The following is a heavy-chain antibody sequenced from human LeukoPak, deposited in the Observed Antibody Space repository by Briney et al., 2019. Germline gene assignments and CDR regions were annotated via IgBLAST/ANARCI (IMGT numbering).Heavy chain of an antibody. CDR1: GYSVSSGYY. V-gene: IGHV4-38-2*02. CDR2: IYHSGST. CDR3: ARVDQLLYYYFDY. D-gene: IGHD2-2*02. J-gene: IGHJ4*02. Sequence: ETLSLTCTVSGYSVSSGYYWGWIRQPPGKALEWIGSIYHSGSTYYNPSLKSRVTISVDTSKNQFSLKLSSVTAADTAVYYCARVDQLLYYYFDYWGQGTLVTVSS.